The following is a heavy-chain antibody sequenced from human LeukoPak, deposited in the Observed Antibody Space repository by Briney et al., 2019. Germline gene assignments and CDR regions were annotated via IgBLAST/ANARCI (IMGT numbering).Heavy chain of an antibody. J-gene: IGHJ4*02. CDR3: ARGTRFNWNDPLDY. D-gene: IGHD1-20*01. CDR2: MNPNDGSA. CDR1: GYTFREYA. Sequence: ASVKVSFKCFGYTFREYAIKWGLKVSGQDLKWMGWMNPNDGSADYAQNFQGRVTLTRDTSTSTAYMELRTLRPDDTAVYYCARGTRFNWNDPLDYWGQGTLLTVSS. V-gene: IGHV1-8*01.